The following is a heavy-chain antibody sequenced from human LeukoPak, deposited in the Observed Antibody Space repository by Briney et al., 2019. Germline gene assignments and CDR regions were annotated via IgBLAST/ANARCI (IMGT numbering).Heavy chain of an antibody. CDR1: GYTFTSNY. CDR3: ARDVISYYYDSSGSPIGSHSDY. V-gene: IGHV1-46*01. Sequence: ASVKVSCKASGYTFTSNYIHWLRQAPGQGLEWMGLINPSGGSTSYAQKFQGRVTMTRDTSTSTVYMELSSLRSEDTAVYYCARDVISYYYDSSGSPIGSHSDYWGQGTLVTVSS. CDR2: INPSGGST. D-gene: IGHD3-22*01. J-gene: IGHJ4*02.